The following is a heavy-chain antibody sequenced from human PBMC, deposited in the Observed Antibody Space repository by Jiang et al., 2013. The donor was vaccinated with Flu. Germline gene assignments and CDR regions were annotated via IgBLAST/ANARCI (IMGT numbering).Heavy chain of an antibody. CDR2: IYYSGST. CDR1: GGSISSYY. Sequence: PSETLSLTCTVSGGSISSYYWSWIRQPPGKGLEWIGYIYYSGSTNYNPSLKSRVTISVDTSKNQFSLKLSSVTAADTAVYYCARETMVQGVIIGMDVWGQGTTVTVSS. V-gene: IGHV4-59*01. J-gene: IGHJ6*02. CDR3: ARETMVQGVIIGMDV. D-gene: IGHD3-10*01.